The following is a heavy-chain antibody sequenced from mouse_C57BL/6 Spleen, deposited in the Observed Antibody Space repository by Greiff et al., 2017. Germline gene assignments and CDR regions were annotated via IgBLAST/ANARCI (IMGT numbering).Heavy chain of an antibody. CDR1: GYTFTEYT. D-gene: IGHD1-1*01. CDR2: FYPGSGSI. V-gene: IGHV1-62-2*01. J-gene: IGHJ1*03. Sequence: VQLQQSGAELVKPGASVKLSCKASGYTFTEYTIHWVKQRSGQGLEWIGWFYPGSGSIKYNEKFKDKATLTADKSSSTVYMELSRLTSEDSAVYFCARHEDPDYYGSSHWYFDVWGTGTTVTVSS. CDR3: ARHEDPDYYGSSHWYFDV.